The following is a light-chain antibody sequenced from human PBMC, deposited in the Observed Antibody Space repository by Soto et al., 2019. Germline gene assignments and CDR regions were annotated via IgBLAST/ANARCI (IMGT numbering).Light chain of an antibody. Sequence: QSVLTQPASVSGSPGQSITSSCTGTSSDFGGYNYVSWYQHHPGKAPKRMIHDVSNRPSGVSNRFSGSKSGNTASLTISGLQAEDEADYYCSSYIPNNSTYVFGTGTKDTVL. J-gene: IGLJ1*01. CDR2: DVS. CDR3: SSYIPNNSTYV. V-gene: IGLV2-14*03. CDR1: SSDFGGYNY.